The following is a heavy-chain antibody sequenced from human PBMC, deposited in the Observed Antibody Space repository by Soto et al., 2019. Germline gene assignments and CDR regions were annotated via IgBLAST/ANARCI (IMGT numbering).Heavy chain of an antibody. Sequence: QVQLVESGGGVVQPGRSLRLSCAASGFTFSSYGMHWVRQAPGKGLEWVAVISYDGSNKYYADSVKGRFTISRDNSKKPLYLQMNSLRAEDTAVYYCAKDYRGVRDYYYYGMDVWGQGTTVTVSS. CDR2: ISYDGSNK. CDR1: GFTFSSYG. V-gene: IGHV3-30*18. D-gene: IGHD3-10*01. CDR3: AKDYRGVRDYYYYGMDV. J-gene: IGHJ6*02.